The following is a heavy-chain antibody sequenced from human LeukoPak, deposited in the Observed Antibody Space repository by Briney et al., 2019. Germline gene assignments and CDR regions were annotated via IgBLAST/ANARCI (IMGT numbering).Heavy chain of an antibody. CDR1: GGSISSYY. V-gene: IGHV4-59*01. CDR2: IYYSGST. J-gene: IGHJ4*02. Sequence: SETLSLTCTVSGGSISSYYWSWIRQPPGKGLEWIGYIYYSGSTNYNPPLKSRVTISVDTSKNQFSLKLSSVTAADTAVYYCARGGGVAIFGVVTPFDYWGQGTLVTVSS. D-gene: IGHD3-3*01. CDR3: ARGGGVAIFGVVTPFDY.